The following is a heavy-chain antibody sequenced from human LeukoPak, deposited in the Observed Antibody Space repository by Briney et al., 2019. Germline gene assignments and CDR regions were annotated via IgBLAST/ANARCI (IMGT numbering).Heavy chain of an antibody. CDR2: ISAYNGNT. V-gene: IGHV1-18*01. Sequence: ASVKVSCKASGYTFTSYGISWVRQAPGQGLEWMGWISAYNGNTNYAQKLQGRVTMTTDTSTSTAYMELRSLRSDDTAVYYCVRSSVQYSGSYWAGDYWGQGTLVTVSS. D-gene: IGHD1-26*01. J-gene: IGHJ4*02. CDR3: VRSSVQYSGSYWAGDY. CDR1: GYTFTSYG.